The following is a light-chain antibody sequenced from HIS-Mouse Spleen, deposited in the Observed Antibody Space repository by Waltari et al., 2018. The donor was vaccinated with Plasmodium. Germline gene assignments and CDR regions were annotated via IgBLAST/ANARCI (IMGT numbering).Light chain of an antibody. Sequence: DIVMTQSPATLSVSPGERATLSCRASQSVSSNLAWYHQKPGQAPRHLIYGASTRATGIPARFSGSGSGTEFTLTISSLQSEDFAVYYCQQYNNWPAWTFGQGTKVEIK. V-gene: IGKV3-15*01. J-gene: IGKJ1*01. CDR1: QSVSSN. CDR2: GAS. CDR3: QQYNNWPAWT.